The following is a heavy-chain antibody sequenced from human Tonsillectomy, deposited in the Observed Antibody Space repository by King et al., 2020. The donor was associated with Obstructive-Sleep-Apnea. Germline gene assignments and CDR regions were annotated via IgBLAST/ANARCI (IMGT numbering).Heavy chain of an antibody. V-gene: IGHV3-11*06. D-gene: IGHD4-23*01. CDR1: GFTFSDYY. CDR2: ISSSSSYT. J-gene: IGHJ1*01. CDR3: ARDVGDRRYGGNSRVRGFQH. Sequence: VQLVESGGGLVKPGGSLRLSCAASGFTFSDYYMSWIRQAPGKGLEWVSYISSSSSYTNYADSVKGRFTISRDNAKNSLYLQMNSLRAEDTAVYYCARDVGDRRYGGNSRVRGFQHWGQGTLVTVSS.